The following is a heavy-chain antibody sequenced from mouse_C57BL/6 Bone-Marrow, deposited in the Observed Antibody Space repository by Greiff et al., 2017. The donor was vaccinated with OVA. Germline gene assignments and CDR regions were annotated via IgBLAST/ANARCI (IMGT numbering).Heavy chain of an antibody. D-gene: IGHD1-1*01. Sequence: VQLKQSGPELVKPGASVKISCKASGYSFTDYNMNWVKQSNGKSLEWTGVINPNYGTTSYNQKFKGKATLTVDQSSSTAYMQLNSLTSEDSAVYYCAFYYGSSYRYFDVWGTGTTVTVSS. CDR3: AFYYGSSYRYFDV. V-gene: IGHV1-39*01. J-gene: IGHJ1*03. CDR2: INPNYGTT. CDR1: GYSFTDYN.